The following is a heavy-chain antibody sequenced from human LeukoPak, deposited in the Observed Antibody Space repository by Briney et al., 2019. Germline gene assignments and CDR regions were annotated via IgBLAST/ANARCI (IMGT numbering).Heavy chain of an antibody. J-gene: IGHJ5*02. Sequence: GGSLRLSCAASGFTFSSYGMHCVRQAPGKGLEGVAFIRYDGSNKYYADSVKGRFTISRDNSKNTLYLQMNSLRVEDTAVYYCARVVLRFLEWSETNWFDPWGQGTLVTVSS. CDR3: ARVVLRFLEWSETNWFDP. V-gene: IGHV3-30*02. CDR2: IRYDGSNK. D-gene: IGHD3-3*01. CDR1: GFTFSSYG.